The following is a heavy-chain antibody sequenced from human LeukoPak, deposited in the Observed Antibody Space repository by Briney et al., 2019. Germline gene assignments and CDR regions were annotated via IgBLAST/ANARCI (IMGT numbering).Heavy chain of an antibody. CDR2: ISVSGGST. V-gene: IGHV3-23*01. CDR3: AKEDIVVVPAADYYGMDV. Sequence: GGSLRLSCAASGFTFSSYTISWGRQAPEKGLEWVSAISVSGGSTYYADSVKGRFTISRDNSKNTLYLQMNSLRAEDTAVYYCAKEDIVVVPAADYYGMDVWGQGTTVTVSS. D-gene: IGHD2-2*01. CDR1: GFTFSSYT. J-gene: IGHJ6*02.